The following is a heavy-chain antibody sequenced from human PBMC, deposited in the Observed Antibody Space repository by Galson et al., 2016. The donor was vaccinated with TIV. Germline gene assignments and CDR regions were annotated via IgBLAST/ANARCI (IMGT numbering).Heavy chain of an antibody. V-gene: IGHV2-70*11. Sequence: PALVKPTQTLTPTCSFSGFSLRTSGMCVSWIRQPPGKALEWLARIDWEGDKYYNASLKTRVSISKDTSKNQVVLTMTNMDQVDTGTYYCARNSGHYYGMDVWGQGTTVTVSS. CDR2: IDWEGDK. J-gene: IGHJ6*02. CDR3: ARNSGHYYGMDV. CDR1: GFSLRTSGMC.